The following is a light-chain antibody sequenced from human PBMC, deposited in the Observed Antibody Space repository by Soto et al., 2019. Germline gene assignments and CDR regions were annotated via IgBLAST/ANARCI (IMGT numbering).Light chain of an antibody. CDR3: EQCYSTPRT. CDR2: GVS. J-gene: IGKJ1*01. CDR1: QNYNRY. V-gene: IGKV1-39*01. Sequence: IQMTLSPSSLSASVGDRVTITCRACQNYNRYLKGHQQSPGAAHNLLIYGVSSWQSDLPSRFSGSGSGTDFTLTISSLHPEDFATFYCEQCYSTPRTFGQGTKVDIK.